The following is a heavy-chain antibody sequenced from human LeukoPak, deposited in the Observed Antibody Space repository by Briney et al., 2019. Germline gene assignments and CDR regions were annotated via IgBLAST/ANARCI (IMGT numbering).Heavy chain of an antibody. J-gene: IGHJ4*02. CDR1: GFTFNSYV. Sequence: GGSLRLSCAASGFTFNSYVMSWVRQAPGKGLEWVSAIGGSGARTYYADSVRGRFTISRDNSKNTVYLQLNSLRGEDTAVSYCAKDLVSGDWYWRGFDSWGQGTLVTVSS. CDR2: IGGSGART. D-gene: IGHD6-19*01. CDR3: AKDLVSGDWYWRGFDS. V-gene: IGHV3-23*01.